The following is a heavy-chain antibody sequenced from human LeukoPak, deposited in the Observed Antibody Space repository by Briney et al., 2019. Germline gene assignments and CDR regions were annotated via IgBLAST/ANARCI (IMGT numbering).Heavy chain of an antibody. CDR2: ISSSSSYI. J-gene: IGHJ4*02. CDR3: ARDRGSGYDLVFDY. V-gene: IGHV3-21*01. D-gene: IGHD5-12*01. CDR1: GFTFSSYS. Sequence: TGGSLRLSCAASGFTFSSYSMNWVRQAPGKGLEWVSSISSSSSYIYYADSVKGRFTISRDNAKNSLYLQMTSLRAEDTAVYYCARDRGSGYDLVFDYWGQGTLVTVSS.